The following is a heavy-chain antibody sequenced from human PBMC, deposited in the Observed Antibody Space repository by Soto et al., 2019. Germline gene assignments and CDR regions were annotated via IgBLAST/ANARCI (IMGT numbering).Heavy chain of an antibody. CDR3: ARDLAAAAY. CDR1: GYIFTNYY. J-gene: IGHJ4*02. V-gene: IGHV1-46*01. D-gene: IGHD6-13*01. Sequence: QVQLVQSGAEVKKPGASVKVSCKASGYIFTNYYIHWVRQAPGQGLEWMAIINPLPTSGSTNYAPEFQGRVPVTRDASPSTVYMELNSLRSDDTAIYYCARDLAAAAYWGQGTLVTVSS. CDR2: INPLPTSGST.